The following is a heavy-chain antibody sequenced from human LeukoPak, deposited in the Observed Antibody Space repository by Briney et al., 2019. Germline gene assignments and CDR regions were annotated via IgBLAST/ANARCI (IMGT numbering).Heavy chain of an antibody. V-gene: IGHV4-61*02. CDR3: ARAVGSGSLQTYYYYMDV. CDR2: IYTSGSA. D-gene: IGHD3-10*01. CDR1: GGSISSGSYY. J-gene: IGHJ6*03. Sequence: SSETLSLTCAVSGGSISSGSYYWSWLRQPAGKGLEWIGRIYTSGSANDNPSLKRRVTMSVDTSKNQFSLKLRSVTAADTAVYYCARAVGSGSLQTYYYYMDVWGKGTTVTISS.